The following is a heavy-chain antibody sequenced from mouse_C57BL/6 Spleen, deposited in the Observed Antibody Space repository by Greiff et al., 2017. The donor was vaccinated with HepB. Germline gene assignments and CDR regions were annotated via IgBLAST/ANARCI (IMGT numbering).Heavy chain of an antibody. CDR1: GYSITSGYY. V-gene: IGHV3-6*01. D-gene: IGHD2-3*01. CDR2: ISYDGSN. CDR3: AREDGYYGFAY. Sequence: EVKLMESGPGLVKPSQSLSLTCSVTGYSITSGYYWNWIRQFPGNKLEWMGYISYDGSNNYNPSLKNRISITRDTSKNQFFLKLNSVTTEDTATYYCAREDGYYGFAYWGQGTLVTVSA. J-gene: IGHJ3*01.